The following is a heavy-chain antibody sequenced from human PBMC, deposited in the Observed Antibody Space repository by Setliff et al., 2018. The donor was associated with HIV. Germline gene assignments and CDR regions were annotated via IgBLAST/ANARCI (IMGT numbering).Heavy chain of an antibody. D-gene: IGHD2-15*01. CDR3: ARFPLLHKNAFDI. V-gene: IGHV4-4*09. CDR1: GASISGFY. Sequence: PSETLSLTCTVSGASISGFYWNWIRQPPGKGLQWIGYIYTSGPTNYNPSLESRVTISVDTSRNQFSLNLSSVTAADTAVYYCARFPLLHKNAFDIWGQGTMVTVSS. J-gene: IGHJ3*02. CDR2: IYTSGPT.